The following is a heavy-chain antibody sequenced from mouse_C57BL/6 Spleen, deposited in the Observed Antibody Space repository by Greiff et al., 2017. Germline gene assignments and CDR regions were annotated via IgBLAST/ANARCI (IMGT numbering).Heavy chain of an antibody. Sequence: EFQLQQSGPGLAKPSQTLSLTSSVTGYSIPSDNWNWIRKFPGIKLEYMGYISYSGSTFYNPSLKSRISLTRDTSKNQYYLQLNSVTTEDTATYDCARGGYGSSWFAYWGQGTLVTVSA. V-gene: IGHV3-8*01. CDR2: ISYSGST. CDR3: ARGGYGSSWFAY. CDR1: GYSIPSDN. D-gene: IGHD1-1*01. J-gene: IGHJ3*01.